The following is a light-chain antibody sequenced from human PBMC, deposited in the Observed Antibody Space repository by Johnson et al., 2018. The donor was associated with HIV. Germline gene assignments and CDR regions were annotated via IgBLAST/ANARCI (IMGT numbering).Light chain of an antibody. V-gene: IGLV1-51*01. CDR2: DNN. CDR1: SSNIGNNY. J-gene: IGLJ1*01. Sequence: QSVLTQPPSVSAAPGQKVTISCSGSSSNIGNNYVSWYQQLPGTAPKLLIYDNNKRPSGIPDRFSGSKSGTSATLGITGLQTGDEADYYCGTWDSSLSARYVLGTRTKFTVL. CDR3: GTWDSSLSARYV.